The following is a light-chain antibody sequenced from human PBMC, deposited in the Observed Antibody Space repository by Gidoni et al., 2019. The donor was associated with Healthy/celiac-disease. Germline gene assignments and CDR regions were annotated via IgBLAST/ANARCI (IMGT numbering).Light chain of an antibody. CDR2: LGS. J-gene: IGKJ4*01. CDR3: MQALQTPLT. Sequence: DIVMTQPPLSLPVTPGEPASISCRSSQSLLHSNGYYYLDWYLQKPGQSPQLLIYLGSNRASGVPDRFSGSGSGTDFTLKISRVEAEDVGVYYCMQALQTPLTFGGGTKVEIK. V-gene: IGKV2-28*01. CDR1: QSLLHSNGYYY.